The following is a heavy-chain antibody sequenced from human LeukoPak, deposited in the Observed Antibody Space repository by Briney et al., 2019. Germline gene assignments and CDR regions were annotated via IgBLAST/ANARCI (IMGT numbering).Heavy chain of an antibody. J-gene: IGHJ4*02. CDR3: ARVDGIAVAGVAY. CDR1: GYTFTSYY. V-gene: IGHV1-46*01. D-gene: IGHD6-19*01. Sequence: ASVKVSCKASGYTFTSYYMHWVRQAPAQGLEWMGIINPSGGSTSYAQKFQGRVTMTRNTSTSTVYMELSSLRSEDTAVYYCARVDGIAVAGVAYWGQGTLVTVSS. CDR2: INPSGGST.